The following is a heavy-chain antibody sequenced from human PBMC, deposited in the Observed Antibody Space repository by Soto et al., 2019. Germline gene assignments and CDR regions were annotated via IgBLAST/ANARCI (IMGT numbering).Heavy chain of an antibody. Sequence: QVQLQESGPGLVKPSQTLSLTCTVSGGSINTVNYYWSWIRQSPDKGLEWIGHSYNVGTTYNNPSLPSRVTKSVDTSHNQFSLKLSSVSAADTAVYYCARGPSGDKVDYWGQGTLVTVSS. CDR3: ARGPSGDKVDY. V-gene: IGHV4-30-4*01. CDR1: GGSINTVNYY. J-gene: IGHJ4*02. D-gene: IGHD7-27*01. CDR2: SYNVGTT.